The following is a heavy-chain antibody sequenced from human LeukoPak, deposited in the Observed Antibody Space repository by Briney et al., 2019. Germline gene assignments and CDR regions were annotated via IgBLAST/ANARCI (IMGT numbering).Heavy chain of an antibody. CDR2: INPNSGGT. D-gene: IGHD1-1*01. CDR1: GYTFTGYY. J-gene: IGHJ4*02. CDR3: ARVRIAAPGTSNY. Sequence: ASVKVSCKASGYTFTGYYMHWVRQAPGQGLEWMGRINPNSGGTNYAQKFQGRVTMTRDTSMRTAYMELRRLRSEDTAVYYCARVRIAAPGTSNYWGQGTLVTVSS. V-gene: IGHV1-2*06.